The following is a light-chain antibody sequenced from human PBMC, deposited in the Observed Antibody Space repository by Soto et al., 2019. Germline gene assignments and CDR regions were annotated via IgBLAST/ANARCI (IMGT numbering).Light chain of an antibody. CDR2: TAS. CDR3: QQSYNTPRT. J-gene: IGKJ1*01. V-gene: IGKV1-39*01. Sequence: DIQMTQSPSSLSAAVGERVTITCRASQSISTYWNWYQQKPGKAPTLMIYTASRLHSGVSPRFSGSGSGTDFTISISTLQPEDFGTYYCQQSYNTPRTFGQVTKVAIK. CDR1: QSISTY.